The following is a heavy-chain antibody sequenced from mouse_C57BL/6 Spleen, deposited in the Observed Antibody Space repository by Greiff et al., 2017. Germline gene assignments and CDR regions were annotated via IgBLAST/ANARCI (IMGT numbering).Heavy chain of an antibody. D-gene: IGHD1-1*01. Sequence: DVKLQESGGGLVKPGGSLKLSCAASGFTFSDYGMHWVRQAPEKGLEWVAYISSGSSTIYYADTVKGRFTISRDNAKNTLFLQMTRLRSEDTAMYYCARDGSLDYWGQGTTLAVSS. CDR2: ISSGSSTI. CDR1: GFTFSDYG. J-gene: IGHJ2*01. V-gene: IGHV5-17*01. CDR3: ARDGSLDY.